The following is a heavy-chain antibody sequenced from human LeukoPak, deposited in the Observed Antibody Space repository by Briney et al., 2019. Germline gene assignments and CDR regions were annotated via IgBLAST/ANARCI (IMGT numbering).Heavy chain of an antibody. Sequence: GGSLRLSCAASGFISSSYWLHWVRQAPGKGLVWVSRTNTDGSTTDYADSVKGRFTISRDNAKNTLYLQVNSLGAEDTAVYYCARESYYDSSGFDYWGQGTLVTVSS. D-gene: IGHD3-22*01. CDR2: TNTDGSTT. V-gene: IGHV3-74*01. CDR3: ARESYYDSSGFDY. CDR1: GFISSSYW. J-gene: IGHJ4*02.